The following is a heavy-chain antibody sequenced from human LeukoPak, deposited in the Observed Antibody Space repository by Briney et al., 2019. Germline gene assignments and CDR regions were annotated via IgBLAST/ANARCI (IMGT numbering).Heavy chain of an antibody. CDR1: GGSISSYY. CDR3: ARDTHNWNY. J-gene: IGHJ4*02. CDR2: IYYSGST. D-gene: IGHD1-20*01. Sequence: PSATLSLTCTVSGGSISSYYWSWIRQPPGKGLEWIGYIYYSGSTNYNPSLKSRVTISVDTSKNQFSLKLSSVTAADTAVYYCARDTHNWNYWDQGTLVTVSS. V-gene: IGHV4-59*01.